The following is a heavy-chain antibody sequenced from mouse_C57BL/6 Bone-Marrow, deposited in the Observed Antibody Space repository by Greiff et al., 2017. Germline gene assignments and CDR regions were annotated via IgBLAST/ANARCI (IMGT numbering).Heavy chain of an antibody. V-gene: IGHV1-69*01. Sequence: QVQLQQPGAELVMPGASVKLSCKASGYTFTSYWMHWVKQRPGQGLEWIGEIDPSDSYTNYNQKFKGKSTLTVDKSSSTAYMQLSSLTSEDSAVYYCARFYYDYDWGFYAMDYWGQGTSVTVSS. CDR1: GYTFTSYW. CDR2: IDPSDSYT. D-gene: IGHD2-4*01. CDR3: ARFYYDYDWGFYAMDY. J-gene: IGHJ4*01.